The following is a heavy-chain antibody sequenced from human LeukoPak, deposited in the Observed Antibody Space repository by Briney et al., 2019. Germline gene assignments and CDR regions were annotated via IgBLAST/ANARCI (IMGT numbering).Heavy chain of an antibody. J-gene: IGHJ4*02. Sequence: GGSLRLSCAASGFTFSSYSMNWVRQAPGKGLEWVSYISSSSSTIYYADSVKGRFTISRDNAKNSLYLQMNSLRAEDTAVYYCARGIAADHLDYWGQGTLVTVSS. CDR3: ARGIAADHLDY. CDR2: ISSSSSTI. V-gene: IGHV3-48*01. D-gene: IGHD6-25*01. CDR1: GFTFSSYS.